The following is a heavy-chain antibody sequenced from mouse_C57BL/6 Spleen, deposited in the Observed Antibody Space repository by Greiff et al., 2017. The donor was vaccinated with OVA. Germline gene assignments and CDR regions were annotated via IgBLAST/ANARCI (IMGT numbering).Heavy chain of an antibody. CDR1: GFTFSSYG. CDR2: ISSGGSYT. D-gene: IGHD1-1*01. V-gene: IGHV5-6*01. Sequence: EVKLMESGGDLVKPGGSLKLSCAASGFTFSSYGMSWVRQTPDKRLEWVATISSGGSYTYYPDSVKGRFTISRDNAKNTLYLQMSSLKSEDTAMYYCARQGITTVVAPYFDVWGTGTTVTVSS. J-gene: IGHJ1*03. CDR3: ARQGITTVVAPYFDV.